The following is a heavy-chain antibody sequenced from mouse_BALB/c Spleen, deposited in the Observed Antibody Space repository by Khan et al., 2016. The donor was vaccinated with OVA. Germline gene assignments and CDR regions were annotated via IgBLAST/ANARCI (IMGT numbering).Heavy chain of an antibody. D-gene: IGHD1-1*01. J-gene: IGHJ2*01. Sequence: EVELVESGGDVVKPGGSLKLSCAASGFPFSSYGMSWVRQTPDKRLEWVATISSSSSYTYYPDSVKGRFTISRDNAKNTLYLQMSSLKSEDTAMYYCARLLPSYFDYWGQCTTLTVSS. CDR3: ARLLPSYFDY. V-gene: IGHV5-6*01. CDR1: GFPFSSYG. CDR2: ISSSSSYT.